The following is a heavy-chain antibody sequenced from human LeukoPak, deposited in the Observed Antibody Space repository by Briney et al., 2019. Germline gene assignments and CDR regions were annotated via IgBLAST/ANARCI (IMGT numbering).Heavy chain of an antibody. CDR2: MNPNSGNT. D-gene: IGHD3-10*01. Sequence: GASVKVSCKASGYTFTSYDINWVRQATGQGLEWMGWMNPNSGNTGYAQKFQGRVTMTRNTSISTAYMELSSLRSEDTAVYYCARGPGVVPVSPHNWFDPWAREPWSPSPQ. CDR3: ARGPGVVPVSPHNWFDP. J-gene: IGHJ5*02. V-gene: IGHV1-8*01. CDR1: GYTFTSYD.